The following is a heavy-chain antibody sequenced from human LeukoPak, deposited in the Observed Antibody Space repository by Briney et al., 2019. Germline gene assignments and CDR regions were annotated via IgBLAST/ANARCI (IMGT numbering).Heavy chain of an antibody. D-gene: IGHD5-12*01. Sequence: GGSLRLSCTVSGFTVSSNSMSWVRQAPGKGLEWVSFIYSDNTHYSDSVKGRFTISRDNSKNTLYLQMNSLRAEDTAVYYCARVIAGWLRPLYYMDVWGKGTTVTISS. CDR3: ARVIAGWLRPLYYMDV. J-gene: IGHJ6*03. CDR1: GFTVSSNS. V-gene: IGHV3-53*01. CDR2: IYSDNT.